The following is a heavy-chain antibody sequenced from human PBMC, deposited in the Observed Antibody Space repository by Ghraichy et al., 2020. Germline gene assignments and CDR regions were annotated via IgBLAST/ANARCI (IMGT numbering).Heavy chain of an antibody. D-gene: IGHD6-19*01. V-gene: IGHV1-2*02. CDR2: INPSSGGA. CDR3: ARDASELQWLVLGYYYDF. Sequence: ASVKVSCKASGYTFTGYYMHWVRQAPGQGPEWMGWINPSSGGATYAQKFQGRVTMTRDTSINTVYMELSSLRSDDTDVYYCARDASELQWLVLGYYYDFWGQGTLVTVSS. CDR1: GYTFTGYY. J-gene: IGHJ4*02.